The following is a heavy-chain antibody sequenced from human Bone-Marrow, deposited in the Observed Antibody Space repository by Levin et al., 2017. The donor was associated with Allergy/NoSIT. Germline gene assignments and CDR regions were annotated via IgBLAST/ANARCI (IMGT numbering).Heavy chain of an antibody. Sequence: SETLSLTCTVSGGSISSYYWSWIRQPPGKGLEWIGYIYYSGSTNYNPSLKSRVTISVDTSKNQFSLKLSSVTAADTAVYYCARGGYDFWSGYPGAFDIWGQGTMVTVSS. CDR3: ARGGYDFWSGYPGAFDI. CDR2: IYYSGST. J-gene: IGHJ3*02. V-gene: IGHV4-59*01. CDR1: GGSISSYY. D-gene: IGHD3-3*01.